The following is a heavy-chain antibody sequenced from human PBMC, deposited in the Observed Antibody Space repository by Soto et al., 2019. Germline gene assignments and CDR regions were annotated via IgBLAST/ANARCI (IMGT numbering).Heavy chain of an antibody. V-gene: IGHV1-2*06. J-gene: IGHJ5*02. CDR3: VRSIAPAAPLGP. CDR2: ISSKTGGT. Sequence: ASVKVSCKTSGYTFTDYDITWVRQASVQGLQWIVRISSKTGGTTPAQKFQDRVTMTMDTSIREAHMELIRLRSDDTAVYCCVRSIAPAAPLGPWGQGTLVTVSS. CDR1: GYTFTDYD. D-gene: IGHD6-13*01.